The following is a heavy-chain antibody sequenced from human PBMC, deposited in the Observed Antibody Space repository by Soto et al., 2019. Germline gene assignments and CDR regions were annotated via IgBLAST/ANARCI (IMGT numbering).Heavy chain of an antibody. CDR1: GFSLSTSGVG. V-gene: IGHV2-5*02. J-gene: IGHJ4*02. CDR3: ALKGSGDYALDY. CDR2: IYWDDVK. D-gene: IGHD4-17*01. Sequence: QITLKESGPTLVKPTQTLTLTCTLSGFSLSTSGVGVGWIRQSPGKALDWLAVIYWDDVKHYSPSLERRLTITKDTSESEVVLTMTNMDPVDTATYYGALKGSGDYALDYWGQGILVTVSS.